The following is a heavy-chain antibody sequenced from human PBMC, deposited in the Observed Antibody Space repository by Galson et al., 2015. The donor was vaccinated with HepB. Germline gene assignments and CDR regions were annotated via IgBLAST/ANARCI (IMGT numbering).Heavy chain of an antibody. V-gene: IGHV3-30*18. CDR3: AEDSPADSSGVMDV. D-gene: IGHD3-22*01. CDR2: ISYDGSNK. Sequence: SCAASGFTFSSYGMHWVRQAPGKGLEWVAVISYDGSNKYYADSVKGRFTISRDNSKNTLYLQMNSLRAEDTAVYYCAEDSPADSSGVMDVWGQGTTVTVSS. CDR1: GFTFSSYG. J-gene: IGHJ6*02.